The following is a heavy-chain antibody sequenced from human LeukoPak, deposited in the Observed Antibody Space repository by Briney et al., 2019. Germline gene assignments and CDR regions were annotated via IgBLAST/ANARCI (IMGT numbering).Heavy chain of an antibody. CDR3: ARDSSSWYEGWFDP. V-gene: IGHV4-59*01. CDR2: IYYSGST. Sequence: SETLSLTCTVSGGSISSYYWSWIRQPPGKGLEWIGYIYYSGSTNYNPSLKSRVTISVDTSRNQFSLKLSSVTAADTAVYYCARDSSSWYEGWFDPWGQGTRVTVSS. CDR1: GGSISSYY. D-gene: IGHD6-13*01. J-gene: IGHJ5*02.